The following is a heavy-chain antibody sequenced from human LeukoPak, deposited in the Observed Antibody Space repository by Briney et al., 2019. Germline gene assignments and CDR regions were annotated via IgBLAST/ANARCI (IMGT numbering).Heavy chain of an antibody. Sequence: SETLSLTCAVYGGSFSGYYWSCIRQPPGKGLEWIGEINHSGTTNYNPSLKSRVTISVDRSKNQFSLKLSSETAADTAVYYCARGRRRIVVVPAAITHWGQGTLVTVSS. J-gene: IGHJ4*02. D-gene: IGHD2-2*01. CDR1: GGSFSGYY. V-gene: IGHV4-34*01. CDR3: ARGRRRIVVVPAAITH. CDR2: INHSGTT.